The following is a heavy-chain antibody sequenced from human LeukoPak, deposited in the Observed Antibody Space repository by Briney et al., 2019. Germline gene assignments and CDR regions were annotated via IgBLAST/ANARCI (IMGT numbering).Heavy chain of an antibody. D-gene: IGHD4-11*01. Sequence: GGSLRLSCAASGFTFSSYSMNWVRHAPGKGLEWVSYISSSSSTIYYADSVKGRFTISRDNAKNSLYLQMNSLRAEDTAVYYCARDLGEYSNYYFDYWGQGILVTVSS. J-gene: IGHJ4*02. CDR2: ISSSSSTI. CDR3: ARDLGEYSNYYFDY. V-gene: IGHV3-48*04. CDR1: GFTFSSYS.